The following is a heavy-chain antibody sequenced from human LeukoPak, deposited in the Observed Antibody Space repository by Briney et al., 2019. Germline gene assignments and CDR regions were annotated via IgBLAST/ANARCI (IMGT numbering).Heavy chain of an antibody. CDR2: IIPIFGTA. V-gene: IGHV1-69*05. Sequence: ASVKVSCKASGYTFSSYAISWVRQAPGQGLEWMGRIIPIFGTANYAQKFQGRVTITTDESTSTAYMELSSLRSEDTAVYYCARDVRGCSGGSCYYYYYYMDVWGKGTTVTVSS. J-gene: IGHJ6*03. D-gene: IGHD2-15*01. CDR1: GYTFSSYA. CDR3: ARDVRGCSGGSCYYYYYYMDV.